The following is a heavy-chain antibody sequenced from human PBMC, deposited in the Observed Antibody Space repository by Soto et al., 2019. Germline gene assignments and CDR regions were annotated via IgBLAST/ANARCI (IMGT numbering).Heavy chain of an antibody. CDR2: IYYSGST. Sequence: PSETLSLTCTVSGASMNNYYWTWIRQPPGKGLEWIGYIYYSGSTIYNPSLESRVTISVDTSKNQFSLKLTSVTAADAALYYCARLRFSGDSCLSKGTFDYWGQGSLVTVSS. J-gene: IGHJ4*02. D-gene: IGHD2-15*01. V-gene: IGHV4-59*08. CDR1: GASMNNYY. CDR3: ARLRFSGDSCLSKGTFDY.